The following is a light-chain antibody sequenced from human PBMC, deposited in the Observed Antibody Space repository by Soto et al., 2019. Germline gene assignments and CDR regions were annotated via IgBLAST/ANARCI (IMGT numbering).Light chain of an antibody. V-gene: IGKV3-11*01. CDR1: QSVRTY. CDR2: DAS. Sequence: EIVLTQSPVTLSLSPGERATLSCRASQSVRTYLAWYQVKPGQAPRLLIYDASNRATGIPARFSGSGSGTDFTLTISSLEPEDFAVYYCQQRSNWPRSITFGQGTRLEIK. CDR3: QQRSNWPRSIT. J-gene: IGKJ5*01.